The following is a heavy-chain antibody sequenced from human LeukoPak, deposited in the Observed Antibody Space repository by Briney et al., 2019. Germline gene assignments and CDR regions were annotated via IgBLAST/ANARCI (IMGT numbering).Heavy chain of an antibody. V-gene: IGHV1-2*02. CDR2: IDPKRDPKRGGT. D-gene: IGHD4-23*01. CDR3: ARATSGGNTIDY. Sequence: GASVKVSCEPSGYSFSGYYLHWVRLAPGQGLEWMGWIDPKRDPKRGGTNYAQKFQGRVTMTRDTSISTVYMELSGLRSDDTAVYYCARATSGGNTIDYWGQGTLVTVSS. CDR1: GYSFSGYY. J-gene: IGHJ4*02.